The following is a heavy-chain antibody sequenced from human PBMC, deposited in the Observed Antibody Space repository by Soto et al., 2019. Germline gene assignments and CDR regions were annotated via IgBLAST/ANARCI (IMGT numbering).Heavy chain of an antibody. J-gene: IGHJ4*02. CDR3: ARQAGCSSGWYEVDFDY. V-gene: IGHV5-10-1*01. CDR2: IDPSDSYT. CDR1: GYSFTSYW. Sequence: PGESLKISCKGSGYSFTSYWISWVRQMPGKGLEWMGRIDPSDSYTNYSPSFQGHVTISADKSISTAYLQWSSLKASDTAMYYCARQAGCSSGWYEVDFDYWGQGTLVTVSS. D-gene: IGHD6-19*01.